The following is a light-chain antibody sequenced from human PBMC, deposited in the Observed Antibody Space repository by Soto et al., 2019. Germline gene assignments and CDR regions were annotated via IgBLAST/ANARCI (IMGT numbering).Light chain of an antibody. CDR3: QQYSRSMYT. V-gene: IGKV3-20*01. CDR1: QSVSSSY. J-gene: IGKJ2*01. CDR2: GAS. Sequence: EIVLTQSPGTLSLSPGERATLSCRASQSVSSSYLAWYQQKPGQAPRLLIYGASSRATGIPDRFSGSGSGTDFTLTISRLEPEDFAVYYCQQYSRSMYTFGQGTKLEI.